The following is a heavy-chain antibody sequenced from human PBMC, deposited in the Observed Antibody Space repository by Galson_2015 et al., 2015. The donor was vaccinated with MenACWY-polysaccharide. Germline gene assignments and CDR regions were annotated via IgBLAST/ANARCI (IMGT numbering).Heavy chain of an antibody. Sequence: SLRLSCAASGFTFSSFWMTWVRQAPGKGLEWVANIKQDGSEQYYVDSVKGRFTISRDNAKNSLYLQMNSLRAEDSAVYYYARDGIAGHTGVDYWGQGTLVTVSS. CDR2: IKQDGSEQ. V-gene: IGHV3-7*01. D-gene: IGHD1-26*01. J-gene: IGHJ4*02. CDR1: GFTFSSFW. CDR3: ARDGIAGHTGVDY.